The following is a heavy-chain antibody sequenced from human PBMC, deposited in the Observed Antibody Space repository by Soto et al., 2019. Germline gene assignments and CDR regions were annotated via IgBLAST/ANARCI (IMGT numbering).Heavy chain of an antibody. Sequence: SETLSLTCTVSGGSISSGGYYWSWIRQHPGKGLEWIGYIYYSGSTYYNPSLKSRVTISVDTSKNQFSLKLSSVTAADTAVYYCARDAKKYSGSYYFDYWGQGTLVTVYS. CDR2: IYYSGST. V-gene: IGHV4-31*03. CDR1: GGSISSGGYY. D-gene: IGHD1-26*01. J-gene: IGHJ4*02. CDR3: ARDAKKYSGSYYFDY.